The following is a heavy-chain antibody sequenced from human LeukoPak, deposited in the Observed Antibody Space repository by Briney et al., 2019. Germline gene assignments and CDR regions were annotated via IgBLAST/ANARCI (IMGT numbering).Heavy chain of an antibody. CDR3: ANGAAANRRFNYYYYGMDV. D-gene: IGHD6-13*01. V-gene: IGHV3-23*01. CDR1: GFTFSSYA. J-gene: IGHJ6*02. CDR2: ISGSGGST. Sequence: RSGGSLRLSCAASGFTFSSYAMSWVRQAPGKGLEWVSAISGSGGSTYYADSVKGRFTISRDNSKNTLYLQMNSLRAEDTAVYYCANGAAANRRFNYYYYGMDVWGQGTTVTVSS.